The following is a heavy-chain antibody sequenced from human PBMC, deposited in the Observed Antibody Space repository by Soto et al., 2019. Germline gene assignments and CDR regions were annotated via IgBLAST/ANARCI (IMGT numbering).Heavy chain of an antibody. D-gene: IGHD6-13*01. Sequence: SETLSLTCTVSGGSISSYYWSWIRQPPGKGLEWIGYIYYSGSTNYNPSLKSRVTISVDTSKNQFSLKLSSVTAADTAVYYCARLTSGYILAQKHFDPWGQGTLVAVSS. J-gene: IGHJ5*02. CDR2: IYYSGST. CDR1: GGSISSYY. CDR3: ARLTSGYILAQKHFDP. V-gene: IGHV4-59*01.